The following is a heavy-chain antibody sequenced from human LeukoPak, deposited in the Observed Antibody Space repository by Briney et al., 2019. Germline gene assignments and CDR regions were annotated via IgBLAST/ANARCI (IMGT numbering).Heavy chain of an antibody. CDR1: GGSISSYY. V-gene: IGHV4-59*12. CDR3: AREAAAGYYYYYYMDV. D-gene: IGHD6-13*01. Sequence: PSETLSLTCTVSGGSISSYYWSWIRQPPGKGLEWIGYIYYSGSTNYNPSLKSRVTMSVDTSKNQFSLKLSSVTAADTAVYFCAREAAAGYYYYYYMDVWGKGTTVTISS. CDR2: IYYSGST. J-gene: IGHJ6*03.